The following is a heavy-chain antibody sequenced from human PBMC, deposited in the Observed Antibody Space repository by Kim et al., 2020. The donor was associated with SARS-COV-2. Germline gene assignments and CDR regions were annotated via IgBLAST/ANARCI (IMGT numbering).Heavy chain of an antibody. CDR1: GFIFDDYE. D-gene: IGHD3-3*01. CDR2: ISPSGRTI. Sequence: GSLRLSCAASGFIFDDYEMNWVRQAPGKGLEWISSISPSGRTIKYADSVKGRFTISRDNATNSLYLQMTRLGAEDTAVYYCARFWSGYSYYFDYWGQGTPVTVSS. J-gene: IGHJ4*02. CDR3: ARFWSGYSYYFDY. V-gene: IGHV3-48*03.